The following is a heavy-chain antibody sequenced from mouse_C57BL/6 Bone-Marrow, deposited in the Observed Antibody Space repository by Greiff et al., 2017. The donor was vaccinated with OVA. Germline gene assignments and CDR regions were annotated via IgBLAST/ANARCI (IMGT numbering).Heavy chain of an antibody. CDR2: ISSGGSYT. CDR1: GFTFSSYG. Sequence: EVHLVESGGDLVKPGGSLKLSCAASGFTFSSYGMSWVRQTPDKRLEWVATISSGGSYTYYPDSVKGRFTISRDNAKNTLYLQMSSLKSEDTAMYYCARQGNYQIDYWGQGTTLTVSS. CDR3: ARQGNYQIDY. J-gene: IGHJ2*01. D-gene: IGHD2-1*01. V-gene: IGHV5-6*01.